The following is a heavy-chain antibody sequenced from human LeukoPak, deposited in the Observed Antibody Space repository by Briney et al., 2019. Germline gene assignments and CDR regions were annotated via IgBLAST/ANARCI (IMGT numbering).Heavy chain of an antibody. V-gene: IGHV1-69*05. CDR1: GGTFSSYA. CDR2: IIPIFGTA. CDR3: ASLKNYYDSSGYLVTDAFDI. Sequence: SVKVSCKASGGTFSSYAISWVRQAPGQGLEWMGGIIPIFGTANYAQKFQGRVTITTDESTSTAYMELSSLRSEDTAVYYCASLKNYYDSSGYLVTDAFDIWGQGTMVTVSS. J-gene: IGHJ3*02. D-gene: IGHD3-22*01.